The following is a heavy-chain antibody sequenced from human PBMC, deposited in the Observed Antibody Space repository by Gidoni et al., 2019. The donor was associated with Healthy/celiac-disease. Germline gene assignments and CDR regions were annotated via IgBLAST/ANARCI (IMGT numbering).Heavy chain of an antibody. Sequence: EVQLFESGGGLVQPGGSLRLPCAASGFTFSSYAMSWVRQAPGKGLEWVSAISGSGGSTYYADSVKGRLTISRDNSKNTLYLQMNSLRAEDTAVYYCAKERSITVTTLCVYWGQGTLVTVSS. CDR2: ISGSGGST. J-gene: IGHJ4*02. D-gene: IGHD4-17*01. V-gene: IGHV3-23*01. CDR1: GFTFSSYA. CDR3: AKERSITVTTLCVY.